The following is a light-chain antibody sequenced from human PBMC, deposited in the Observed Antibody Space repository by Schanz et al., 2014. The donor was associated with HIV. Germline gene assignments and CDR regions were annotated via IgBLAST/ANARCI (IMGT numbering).Light chain of an antibody. J-gene: IGLJ2*01. Sequence: QSVLTQPPSVSGAPGQRVTISCTGSRSNIGAGYAVHWYQQLPGTAPKLLIYGNSNRPSGVPDRFSASRTGTSATLAIIGLQSGDEAEYYCATWDATVSAVLFGGGTKLTVL. CDR2: GNS. CDR3: ATWDATVSAVL. CDR1: RSNIGAGYA. V-gene: IGLV1-40*01.